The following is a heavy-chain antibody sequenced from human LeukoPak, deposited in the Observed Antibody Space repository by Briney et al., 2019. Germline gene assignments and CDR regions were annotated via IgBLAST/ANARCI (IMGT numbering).Heavy chain of an antibody. CDR3: AEAGHDFWSPSGFDL. J-gene: IGHJ5*02. Sequence: GGSLRLSCAASGFNFSTYAMSWVRQAPGKGLEWVSGIGGSVGSTYYADSVKGRFTISRGNSKNTLYLQVNSLRAEDTALYYCAEAGHDFWSPSGFDLWGQGTLVAVSS. CDR2: IGGSVGST. D-gene: IGHD3-3*01. CDR1: GFNFSTYA. V-gene: IGHV3-23*01.